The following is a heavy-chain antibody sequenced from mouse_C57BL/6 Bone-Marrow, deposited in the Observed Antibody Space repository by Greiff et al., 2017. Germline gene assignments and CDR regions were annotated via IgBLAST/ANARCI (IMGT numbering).Heavy chain of an antibody. CDR3: SRNYYGSSWNWYFDV. V-gene: IGHV1-59*01. Sequence: QVQLQQPGAELVRPGTSVKLSCKASGYTFTSYWMHWVKQRPGQGLEWIGVIDPSDSYTNYNQKFKGKATLTVDTSSGTAYMQLSSLTSEDSAVYYCSRNYYGSSWNWYFDVWGTGTTVTVSS. CDR2: IDPSDSYT. D-gene: IGHD1-1*01. J-gene: IGHJ1*03. CDR1: GYTFTSYW.